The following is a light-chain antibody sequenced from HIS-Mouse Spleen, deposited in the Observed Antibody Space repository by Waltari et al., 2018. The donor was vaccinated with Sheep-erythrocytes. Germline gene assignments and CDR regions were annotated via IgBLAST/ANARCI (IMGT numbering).Light chain of an antibody. CDR3: CSYAGSSTPWV. CDR2: DVS. J-gene: IGLJ3*02. V-gene: IGLV2-11*01. Sequence: QSALTQPRSVSGSPGQSVTIYCTGTSSDVGGYNYVSWYQQHPGKAPKLMIYDVSKRPAGVPDRFSGSKSGNTASLTSSGLQAEDEADYYCCSYAGSSTPWVFGGGTKLTVL. CDR1: SSDVGGYNY.